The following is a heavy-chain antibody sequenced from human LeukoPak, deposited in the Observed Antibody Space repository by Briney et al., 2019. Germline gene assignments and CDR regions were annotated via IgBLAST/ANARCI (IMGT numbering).Heavy chain of an antibody. Sequence: ASVKVSCKVSGYTLTELSMHWVRQAPGKGLEWMGGFDPEDGETIYAQKFQGRVTMTEDTSTDTAYMELSSLRSEDTAVYYCATGSGSGILRIAHWYFDLWAVAPWSLSPQ. CDR2: FDPEDGET. CDR3: ATGSGSGILRIAHWYFDL. V-gene: IGHV1-24*01. D-gene: IGHD3-10*01. J-gene: IGHJ2*01. CDR1: GYTLTELS.